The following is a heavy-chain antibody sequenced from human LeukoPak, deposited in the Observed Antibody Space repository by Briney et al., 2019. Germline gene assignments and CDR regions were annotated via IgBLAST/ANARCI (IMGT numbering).Heavy chain of an antibody. J-gene: IGHJ3*02. CDR1: GYTLTELS. Sequence: ASVKVSCKVSGYTLTELSMHWVRQAPGKGLEWMGGFDPEDGETIYAQKFQGRVTMTEDTSTDTAYMELSSLRSEDTAVYYCATNGLLTGYYRAFDIWGQGTMVTVSS. CDR2: FDPEDGET. D-gene: IGHD3-9*01. CDR3: ATNGLLTGYYRAFDI. V-gene: IGHV1-24*01.